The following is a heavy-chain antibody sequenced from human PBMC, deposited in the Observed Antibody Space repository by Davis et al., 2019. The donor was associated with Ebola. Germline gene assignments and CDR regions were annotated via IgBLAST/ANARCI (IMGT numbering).Heavy chain of an antibody. D-gene: IGHD1-7*01. Sequence: GSLRLSCAVYGGSFSGYYWSWIRQPPGKGLEWIGEINHSGSTNYNPSLKSRVTISVDTSKNQFSLKLSSVTAADTAVYYCARRNYPYYFDYWGQGALVTVSS. CDR3: ARRNYPYYFDY. CDR2: INHSGST. CDR1: GGSFSGYY. J-gene: IGHJ4*02. V-gene: IGHV4-34*01.